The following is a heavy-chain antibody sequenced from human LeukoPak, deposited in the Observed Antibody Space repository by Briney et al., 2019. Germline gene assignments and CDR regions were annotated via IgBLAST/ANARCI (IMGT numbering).Heavy chain of an antibody. Sequence: QTGGSLRLSCAASGFTFSSYAMSWVRQAPGKGLEWVSAISGSGGSTYYADSVKGRFTISRDNSKNTLYLQMNSLRAEDTAVYYCAKGSHSSGSNNWFDPWGQGTLVTVSS. CDR1: GFTFSSYA. CDR2: ISGSGGST. D-gene: IGHD3-22*01. CDR3: AKGSHSSGSNNWFDP. V-gene: IGHV3-23*01. J-gene: IGHJ5*02.